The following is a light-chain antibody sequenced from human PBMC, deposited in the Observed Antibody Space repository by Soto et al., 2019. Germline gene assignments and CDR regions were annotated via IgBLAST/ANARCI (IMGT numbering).Light chain of an antibody. CDR1: QSVFYSSNNKNY. V-gene: IGKV4-1*01. CDR3: QQYYSTPRT. J-gene: IGKJ5*01. CDR2: WAS. Sequence: IVMTQSPDSLTVSLGARATINCKSSQSVFYSSNNKNYLAWYQQKPGQSPKLLIYWASTRESGVPDRFSGSGSGTDFTLTISSLQAGDVAVYYCQQYYSTPRTFCQGTRLEIK.